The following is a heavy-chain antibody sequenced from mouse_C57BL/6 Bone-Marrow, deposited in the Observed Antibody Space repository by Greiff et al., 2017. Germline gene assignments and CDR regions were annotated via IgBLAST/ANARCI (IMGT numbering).Heavy chain of an antibody. Sequence: EVQGVESGGGLVQPGGSMKLSCVASGFTFSNYWMNWVRQSPEKGLEWVALIRLKSDNSATHYAESVKGRFTISRDDSKSSVYLQMNNLRGEDTEIYYCTGSILLRSHFAYWGQGTLVTVSA. CDR2: IRLKSDNSAT. CDR3: TGSILLRSHFAY. J-gene: IGHJ3*01. CDR1: GFTFSNYW. V-gene: IGHV6-3*01. D-gene: IGHD1-1*01.